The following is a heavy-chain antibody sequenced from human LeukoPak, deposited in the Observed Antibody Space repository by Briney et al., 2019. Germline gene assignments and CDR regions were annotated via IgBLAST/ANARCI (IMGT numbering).Heavy chain of an antibody. CDR3: ARERITSTSPPTP. CDR2: INPSGGST. CDR1: GYTFTSYY. D-gene: IGHD3-10*01. V-gene: IGHV1-46*01. Sequence: ASVKVSCKASGYTFTSYYMHWVRQAPGQGLEWMGIINPSGGSTSYAQKFQGRVTMTRDTSTGTAYMELRSLRSDDTAVYYCARERITSTSPPTPWGQGTLVTVSS. J-gene: IGHJ5*02.